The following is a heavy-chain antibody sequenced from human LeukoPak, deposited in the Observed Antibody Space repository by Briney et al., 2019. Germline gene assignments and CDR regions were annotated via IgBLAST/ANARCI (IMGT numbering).Heavy chain of an antibody. CDR1: GGSFSGYY. CDR2: INHSGST. J-gene: IGHJ4*02. Sequence: PSETLSLTCAVYGGSFSGYYWSWIRQPPGKGLEWIGKINHSGSTNYNPSLKSRVTISVDTSKNQFSLKLSSVTAADTAVYYCARRPHRWLQFLIDYWGQGTLVTVSS. D-gene: IGHD5-24*01. CDR3: ARRPHRWLQFLIDY. V-gene: IGHV4-34*01.